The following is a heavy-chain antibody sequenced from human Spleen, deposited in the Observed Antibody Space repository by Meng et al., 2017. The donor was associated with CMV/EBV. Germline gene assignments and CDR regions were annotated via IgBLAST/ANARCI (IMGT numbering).Heavy chain of an antibody. Sequence: SGGYYWSWIRQHPGKGLEWIGYIYYSGSTYYNPSLKSRVTISVDTSKNQFSLKLSSVTAADTAVYYCARDPALGYCSSTSCYRGGGSWGQGTLVTVSS. CDR2: IYYSGST. CDR3: ARDPALGYCSSTSCYRGGGS. D-gene: IGHD2-2*02. J-gene: IGHJ5*02. V-gene: IGHV4-31*02. CDR1: SGGYY.